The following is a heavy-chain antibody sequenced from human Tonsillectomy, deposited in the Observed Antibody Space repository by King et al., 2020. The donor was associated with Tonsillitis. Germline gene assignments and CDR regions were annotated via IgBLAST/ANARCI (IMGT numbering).Heavy chain of an antibody. CDR1: GFTFDDFP. V-gene: IGHV3-9*01. CDR3: AKDIKEGLWLLFDY. D-gene: IGHD5-12*01. CDR2: ISWNRGGI. Sequence: VQLVESGGGLVQPGRSLRLSCAASGFTFDDFPMQRVRQVPGKGLEWVSVISWNRGGIGFADSVKGRFTIPRDNAKKSLYLQMNSLRAEDTALYYCAKDIKEGLWLLFDYWGQGTLVTVSS. J-gene: IGHJ4*02.